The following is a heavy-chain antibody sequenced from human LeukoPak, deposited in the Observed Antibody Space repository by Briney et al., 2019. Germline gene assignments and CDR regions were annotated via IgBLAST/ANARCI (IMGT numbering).Heavy chain of an antibody. CDR3: ARQGAYCGGDCYFDY. D-gene: IGHD2-21*02. CDR2: IYYSGST. J-gene: IGHJ4*02. V-gene: IGHV4-39*01. CDR1: GGSISSSSYY. Sequence: TSSETLSLTCTVSGGSISSSSYYWGWIRQPPGKGLEWIGSIYYSGSTYYNPSLKSRVTISVDTSKNQFSLKLSSVTAADTAVYYCARQGAYCGGDCYFDYWGQGTLVTVSS.